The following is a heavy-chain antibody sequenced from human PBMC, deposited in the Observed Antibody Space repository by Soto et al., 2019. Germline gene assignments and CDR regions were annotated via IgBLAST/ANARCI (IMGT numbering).Heavy chain of an antibody. D-gene: IGHD1-1*01. CDR1: GGSVNSGGYH. Sequence: QVQLQESGPGQVKPSQTLSLTCTVSGGSVNSGGYHWSWIRQHPGKGLEWIGDIYYSGSTYYNPSLKSRVTISIDTSTNHFSLHLSALTAADTAVYYCPRAPIPNWNYYGMDVWGQGTTVTVSS. V-gene: IGHV4-31*03. CDR2: IYYSGST. CDR3: PRAPIPNWNYYGMDV. J-gene: IGHJ6*02.